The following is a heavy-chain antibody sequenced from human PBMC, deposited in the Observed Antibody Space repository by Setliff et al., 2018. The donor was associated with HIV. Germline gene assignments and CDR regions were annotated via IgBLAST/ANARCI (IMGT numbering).Heavy chain of an antibody. Sequence: TSETLSLTCTVSGDSIRNDYWTWIRQSPEKGLEWIAYISYTGGTNYNPSLKSRVTLSLDASKNQTSLKLRSVIAADTAMYYCARGHEWLRNWGQGTLVTVSS. J-gene: IGHJ4*02. V-gene: IGHV4-59*01. CDR2: ISYTGGT. CDR1: GDSIRNDY. D-gene: IGHD5-12*01. CDR3: ARGHEWLRN.